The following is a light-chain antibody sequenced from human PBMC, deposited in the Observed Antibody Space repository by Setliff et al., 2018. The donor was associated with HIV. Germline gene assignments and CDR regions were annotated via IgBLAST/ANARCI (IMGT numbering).Light chain of an antibody. CDR3: LLYYGGGWV. CDR1: TGAVTSSYY. V-gene: IGLV7-43*01. Sequence: QAVVTQEPSLTVSPGGTVTLTCASTTGAVTSSYYANWFQQKPGQALRVLIYSTNKKNSWTPARFSGSLLGGKAALTLSGVQPEDEAEYYCLLYYGGGWVFGGGTKVTVL. J-gene: IGLJ3*02. CDR2: STN.